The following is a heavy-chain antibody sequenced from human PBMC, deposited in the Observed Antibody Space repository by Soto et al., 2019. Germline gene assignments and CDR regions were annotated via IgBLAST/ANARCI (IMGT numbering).Heavy chain of an antibody. J-gene: IGHJ6*02. V-gene: IGHV4-34*01. CDR3: ARDHYDFWSGVNYYYYGMDV. D-gene: IGHD3-3*01. CDR1: GGSFSGYY. CDR2: INHSGST. Sequence: SETLSLTCAVYGGSFSGYYWSWIRQPPGKGLEWIGEINHSGSTNYNPSLKSRVTISVDTSKNQFSLKLSSVTAADTAVYYCARDHYDFWSGVNYYYYGMDVWGQGTTVTVSS.